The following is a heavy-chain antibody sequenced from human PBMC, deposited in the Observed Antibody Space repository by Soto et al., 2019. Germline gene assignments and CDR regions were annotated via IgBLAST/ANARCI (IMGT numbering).Heavy chain of an antibody. CDR3: ARIQGSGSYYPDY. J-gene: IGHJ4*02. V-gene: IGHV3-74*01. D-gene: IGHD1-26*01. CDR2: IDNDGSGT. CDR1: GFTLSNYW. Sequence: PGGSLRLSCPASGFTLSNYWMHWVRQVPGKGLLWVSRIDNDGSGTSYADSVKGRFTISRDNAKNTLYLEMTNMDPVDTATYYCARIQGSGSYYPDYWGQGTLVTVSS.